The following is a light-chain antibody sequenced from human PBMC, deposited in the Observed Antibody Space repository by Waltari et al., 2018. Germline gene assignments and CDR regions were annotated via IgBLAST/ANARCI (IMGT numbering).Light chain of an antibody. CDR3: QSYDNRLSAVV. V-gene: IGLV1-40*01. J-gene: IGLJ3*02. CDR2: DNT. Sequence: QSVLTQSSSVSGAPGQRVTFSCAGDSSNIGAGYDVHWDQQFSGAAPRLLIYDNTKRPSGVPDRFSGSRSGTSASLAIAGVQPEDEADYYCQSYDNRLSAVVFGGGTKLTVL. CDR1: SSNIGAGYD.